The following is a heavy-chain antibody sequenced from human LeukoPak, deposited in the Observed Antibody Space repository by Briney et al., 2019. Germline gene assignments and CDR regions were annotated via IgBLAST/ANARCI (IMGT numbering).Heavy chain of an antibody. Sequence: ASVKVSCKASGHTFTDYYIHWVRQAPGQGLEWMGRIILKTGGTEYAEKFQGRVTMTRDTSISTAYLELSGLRSDDTAVYYCARSASTSWLHFDYWGQGTLVTVSS. CDR3: ARSASTSWLHFDY. CDR2: IILKTGGT. J-gene: IGHJ4*02. CDR1: GHTFTDYY. D-gene: IGHD6-13*01. V-gene: IGHV1-2*06.